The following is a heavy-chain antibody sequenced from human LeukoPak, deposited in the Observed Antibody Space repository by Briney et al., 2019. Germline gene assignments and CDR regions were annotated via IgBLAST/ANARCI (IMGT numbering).Heavy chain of an antibody. J-gene: IGHJ6*02. Sequence: GGSLRLSCAASGFSFSTYSMNGVREARGKGLEGVSPIRSSISSIHYAASVRGRFTISRDNAKDSLYLQINSPRDEDTAVYYCARAFSGDYGVDVWGQGTTVTVSS. V-gene: IGHV3-48*02. CDR2: IRSSISSI. CDR3: ARAFSGDYGVDV. D-gene: IGHD2/OR15-2a*01. CDR1: GFSFSTYS.